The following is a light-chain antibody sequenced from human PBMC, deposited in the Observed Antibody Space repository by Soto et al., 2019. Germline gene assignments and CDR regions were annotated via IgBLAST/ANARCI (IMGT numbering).Light chain of an antibody. CDR1: SSDVGGYNY. CDR2: DVS. Sequence: SVLTQPASVSGXXXXSITISCTGTSSDVGGYNYVSWYQQHPGKAPKLMIYDVSNRPSGVSNRFSGSKSGNTASLTISGLQAEDEADYYCSSYTSSSPYVFGTGTKVTVL. J-gene: IGLJ1*01. CDR3: SSYTSSSPYV. V-gene: IGLV2-14*01.